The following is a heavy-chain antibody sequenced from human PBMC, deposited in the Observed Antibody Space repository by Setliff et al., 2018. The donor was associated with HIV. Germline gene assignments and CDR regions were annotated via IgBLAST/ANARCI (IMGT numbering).Heavy chain of an antibody. V-gene: IGHV1-8*03. CDR2: INPSNGKT. D-gene: IGHD1-26*01. CDR1: GYSFTNYD. Sequence: ASVKVSCKTSGYSFTNYDINWVRQAAGQGLEWLGWINPSNGKTGYAERFQDGVTFRKDTSINTVYMELRSLRSDDTAVYYCARDSGGGALGSAPDYWGPGTQVTVSS. CDR3: ARDSGGGALGSAPDY. J-gene: IGHJ4*02.